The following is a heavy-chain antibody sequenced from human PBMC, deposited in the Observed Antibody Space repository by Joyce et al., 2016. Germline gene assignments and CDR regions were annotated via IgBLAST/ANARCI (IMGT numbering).Heavy chain of an antibody. CDR1: GGSISSGDW. V-gene: IGHV4-4*02. CDR2: MYHSGTT. Sequence: QVQLQESGPGLVKPSGTLSLTCAVSGGSISSGDWWSWLCQPPRKGLEGIGEMYHSGTTNYNPSIKSRVTISVDTAKNQFSLRLSSVTAADTAMYYCATLGNLNWFDPWGQGTLVTVSS. CDR3: ATLGNLNWFDP. J-gene: IGHJ5*02. D-gene: IGHD3-16*01.